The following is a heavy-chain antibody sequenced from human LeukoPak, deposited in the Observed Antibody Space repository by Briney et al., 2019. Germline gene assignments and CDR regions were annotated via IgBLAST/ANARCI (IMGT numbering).Heavy chain of an antibody. J-gene: IGHJ4*02. CDR2: IWYDGSNK. CDR1: GFTFSSYG. D-gene: IGHD3-9*01. CDR3: AKISAVNYDILTSYPRQENTFDY. V-gene: IGHV3-33*06. Sequence: PGRSLRLSCAASGFTFSSYGMHWVRQAPGKGLEWVAVIWYDGSNKYYADSVKGRFTISRDNSKNTLYLQMNSLRAEDTAVYYCAKISAVNYDILTSYPRQENTFDYWGQGTLVTVSS.